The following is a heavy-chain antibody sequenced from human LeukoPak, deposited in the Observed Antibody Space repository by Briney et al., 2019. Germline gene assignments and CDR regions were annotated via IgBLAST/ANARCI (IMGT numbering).Heavy chain of an antibody. J-gene: IGHJ4*02. D-gene: IGHD3-22*01. CDR1: GFTFSSYG. V-gene: IGHV3-30*03. CDR3: ARALGLMIVVHLDY. CDR2: ISYDGSNK. Sequence: PGGSLRLSCAASGFTFSSYGMHWVRQAPGKGLEWVAVISYDGSNKYYADSVKGRFTISRDNSKNTLYLQMNSLRAEDTAVYYCARALGLMIVVHLDYWGQGTLVTVSS.